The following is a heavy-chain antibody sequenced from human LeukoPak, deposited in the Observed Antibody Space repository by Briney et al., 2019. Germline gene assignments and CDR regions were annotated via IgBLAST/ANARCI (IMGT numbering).Heavy chain of an antibody. CDR1: GFTFRSYW. CDR3: ARDPADYYNGMDV. Sequence: GGSLRLSCAVSGFTFRSYWMSWVRQAPGKGLEWVANLKEDGSEKYYVDSVKGRFTISRDNTKNSLYLQMNSLRAEDTAVYYCARDPADYYNGMDVWGQGTTVTVS. CDR2: LKEDGSEK. V-gene: IGHV3-7*04. J-gene: IGHJ6*02.